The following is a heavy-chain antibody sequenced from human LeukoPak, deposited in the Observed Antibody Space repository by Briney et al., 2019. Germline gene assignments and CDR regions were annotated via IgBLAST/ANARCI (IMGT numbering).Heavy chain of an antibody. CDR3: ASRGYSSGWFPSGDAFDI. J-gene: IGHJ3*02. CDR2: IRSKAYGGTT. Sequence: GGSLRLSCTASGFTFGDYAMSWFRQAPGKGLEWVGFIRSKAYGGTTEYAASVKGRFTISRDDSKSIAYLQMDSLKTEDTAVYYCASRGYSSGWFPSGDAFDIWGQGTMVTVSS. CDR1: GFTFGDYA. V-gene: IGHV3-49*03. D-gene: IGHD6-19*01.